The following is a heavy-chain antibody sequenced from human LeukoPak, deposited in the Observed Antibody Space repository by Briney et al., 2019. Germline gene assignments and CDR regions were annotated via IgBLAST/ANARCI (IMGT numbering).Heavy chain of an antibody. CDR1: GFTFSSYG. V-gene: IGHV3-30*02. D-gene: IGHD2-8*01. CDR3: AKDRCSNGIGCYYYSMDV. Sequence: TGGSLRLSCAASGFTFSSYGMHWVRQAPGKGLEWVAFIRYDGSNKYYADPERGRFTISKDNSKNNLYLQMNSLTPEATAGYYCAKDRCSNGIGCYYYSMDVWGKGTTVTISS. CDR2: IRYDGSNK. J-gene: IGHJ6*04.